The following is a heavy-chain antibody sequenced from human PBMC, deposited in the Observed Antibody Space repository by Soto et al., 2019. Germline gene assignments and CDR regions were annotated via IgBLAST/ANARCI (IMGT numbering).Heavy chain of an antibody. Sequence: QVQLVQSGAEVKKPGASVKVSCKASGYTFTSYGISWVRQAPGQGLEWMGWISAYNGNTNYAQKLQGIVTMTTDTSTSTAYMELRSLRSDDTAVYYCARDPYYYDSSGPGWFDPWGQGTLVTVSS. V-gene: IGHV1-18*01. CDR2: ISAYNGNT. CDR3: ARDPYYYDSSGPGWFDP. D-gene: IGHD3-22*01. CDR1: GYTFTSYG. J-gene: IGHJ5*02.